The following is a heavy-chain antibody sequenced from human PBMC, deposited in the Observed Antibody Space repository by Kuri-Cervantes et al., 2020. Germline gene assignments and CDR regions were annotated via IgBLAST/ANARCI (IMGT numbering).Heavy chain of an antibody. D-gene: IGHD6-13*01. J-gene: IGHJ4*02. CDR3: AKGQQLIRGGLDS. CDR1: GFTFDGYG. Sequence: SLKISCAASGFTFDGYGMHWVRQAPGKGLEWVSGLSWNGRSVGYADSVKGRFIVSRDNAKNSLYLQMNSLRAEDTALYYCAKGQQLIRGGLDSWGQGTLVTVSS. V-gene: IGHV3-9*01. CDR2: LSWNGRSV.